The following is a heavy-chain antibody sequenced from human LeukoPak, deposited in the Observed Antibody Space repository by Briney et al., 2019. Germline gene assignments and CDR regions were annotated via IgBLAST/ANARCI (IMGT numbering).Heavy chain of an antibody. CDR2: IYTSGST. CDR3: ARDLGYSSSWREHNWFDL. D-gene: IGHD6-13*01. J-gene: IGHJ5*02. V-gene: IGHV4-61*02. CDR1: GGSISSGSYY. Sequence: PSETLSLTCTVSGGSISSGSYYWSWIRQPAGKGLEWIGRIYTSGSTNYNPSLKSRVTISVDTSKNQFSLKLSSVTAADTAVYYCARDLGYSSSWREHNWFDLWGQGTLVTVSS.